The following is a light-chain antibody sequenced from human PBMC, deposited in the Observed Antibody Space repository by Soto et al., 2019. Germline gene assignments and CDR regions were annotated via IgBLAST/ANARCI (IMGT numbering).Light chain of an antibody. CDR1: QGISSY. CDR2: AAS. CDR3: QQLNSYPLT. J-gene: IGKJ1*01. Sequence: DIQLTQSPSFLSASVGDRVTVTCRASQGISSYLAWYQQQPGQAPKLLIYAASTLQSGVPSRFSGSGSGTEFTLTISSLQPEDFAIYYCQQLNSYPLTFGQGTRVEI. V-gene: IGKV1-9*01.